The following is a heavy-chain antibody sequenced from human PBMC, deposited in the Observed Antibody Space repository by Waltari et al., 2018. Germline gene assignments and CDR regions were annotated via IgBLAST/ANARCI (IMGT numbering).Heavy chain of an antibody. CDR2: ISGSGGST. Sequence: EVQLLESGGGLVQPGGSLRLSCAASGFTFSSYAMSWVRQAPGKGLEWVSAISGSGGSTYYADSVKGRFTISRDNSKNTLYLQMNSLRAEDTAVYYCAKDKNEVGGGKPLLYFDYWGQGTLVTVSS. V-gene: IGHV3-23*01. CDR1: GFTFSSYA. D-gene: IGHD2-15*01. J-gene: IGHJ4*02. CDR3: AKDKNEVGGGKPLLYFDY.